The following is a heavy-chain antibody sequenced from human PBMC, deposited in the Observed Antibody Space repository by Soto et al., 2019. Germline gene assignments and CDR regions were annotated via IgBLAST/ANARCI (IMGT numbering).Heavy chain of an antibody. D-gene: IGHD6-19*01. V-gene: IGHV4-39*01. CDR3: ARLLGIAVAGTGGADYYYYGMDV. Sequence: PSETLSLTCTVSGGSISSSSYYWDWIRQPPGKGLEWIGSIYYSGSTYYNPSLKSRVTISVDTSKNQFSLKLSSVTAADTAVYYCARLLGIAVAGTGGADYYYYGMDVWGQGTTVTVSS. CDR2: IYYSGST. CDR1: GGSISSSSYY. J-gene: IGHJ6*02.